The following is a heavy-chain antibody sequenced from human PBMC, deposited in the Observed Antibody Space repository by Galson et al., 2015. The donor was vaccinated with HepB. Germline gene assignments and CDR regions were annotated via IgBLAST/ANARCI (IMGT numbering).Heavy chain of an antibody. J-gene: IGHJ3*02. Sequence: SLRLSCAASGFTFSTYWMTWVRQTPGKGLEWVANIKPDGSGKEYVDSVKGRFTVSRDNAKNSLYLQMNSLRIEDTAVYYCARMPTYGLRDPRSSFDIWGQGTSVTVSP. CDR2: IKPDGSGK. D-gene: IGHD4-17*01. CDR1: GFTFSTYW. CDR3: ARMPTYGLRDPRSSFDI. V-gene: IGHV3-7*03.